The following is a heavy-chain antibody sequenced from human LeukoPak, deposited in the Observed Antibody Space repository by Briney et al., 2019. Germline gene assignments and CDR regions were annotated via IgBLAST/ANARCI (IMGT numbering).Heavy chain of an antibody. J-gene: IGHJ4*02. V-gene: IGHV4-59*01. CDR3: ARQHAATASFDY. D-gene: IGHD2-15*01. CDR1: GGSISSYY. CDR2: IYYSGST. Sequence: SETLSLTCTVSGGSISSYYWGWIRQSPGKGLEWIGYIYYSGSTNYNPSVKGRVTMSVDTSKNQVSLKLSSVTAADTAVYYCARQHAATASFDYWGQGTLVTVSS.